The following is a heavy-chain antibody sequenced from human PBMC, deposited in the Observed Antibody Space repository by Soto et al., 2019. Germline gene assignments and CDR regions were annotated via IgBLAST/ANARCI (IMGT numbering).Heavy chain of an antibody. J-gene: IGHJ6*02. D-gene: IGHD3-22*01. CDR2: INPNSGGT. CDR1: GYTFTGYY. V-gene: IGHV1-2*02. Sequence: QVQLVQSGAEVKKPGASVKVSCKASGYTFTGYYMHWVRQAPGQGLEWMGWINPNSGGTNYAQKFQGRVTMTRDTSISTAYMELSRLRSDDTAVYYCARDYYDSSGYYYYYGMDVWGQGTTVTVSS. CDR3: ARDYYDSSGYYYYYGMDV.